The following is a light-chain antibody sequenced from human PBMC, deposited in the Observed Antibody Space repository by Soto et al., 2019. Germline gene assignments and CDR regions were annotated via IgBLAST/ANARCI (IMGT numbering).Light chain of an antibody. CDR2: AAS. CDR1: QSISNY. CDR3: QQSYSTPRT. V-gene: IGKV1-39*01. Sequence: DIQMTQSPSSLSASVGDRVTITCRASQSISNYLNWYRQKPGKAPKLLMYAASSLQSGVPSRFSGSGSGTDFTLTISSLQPEDFATYYCQQSYSTPRTFGQGTKVEI. J-gene: IGKJ1*01.